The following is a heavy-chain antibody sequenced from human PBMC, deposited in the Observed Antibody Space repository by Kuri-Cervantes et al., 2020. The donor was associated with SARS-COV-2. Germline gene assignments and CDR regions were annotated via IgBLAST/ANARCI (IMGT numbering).Heavy chain of an antibody. J-gene: IGHJ5*02. CDR3: ARERGSYTP. Sequence: ASVKVSCKASGYTFTSYYMHWVRQAPGQGLEWMGWINPNSGGTNYAQKFQGRVTITTDESTSTAYMELSSLRSDDTAVYYCARERGSYTPWGQGTLVTVSS. CDR2: INPNSGGT. V-gene: IGHV1-2*02. CDR1: GYTFTSYY. D-gene: IGHD1-26*01.